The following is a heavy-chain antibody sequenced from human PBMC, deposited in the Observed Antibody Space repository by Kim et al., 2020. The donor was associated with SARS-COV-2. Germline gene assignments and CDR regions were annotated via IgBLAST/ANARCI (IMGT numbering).Heavy chain of an antibody. CDR1: GGSFSGYY. CDR3: ARGRPVLLWFGDRYYGMDV. J-gene: IGHJ6*02. V-gene: IGHV4-34*01. CDR2: INHSGST. D-gene: IGHD3-10*01. Sequence: SETLSLTCAVYGGSFSGYYWSWIRQPPGKGLEWIGEINHSGSTNYNPSLKSRVTISVDTSKNQFSLKLSSVTAADTAVYYCARGRPVLLWFGDRYYGMDVWGQGTTVTVSS.